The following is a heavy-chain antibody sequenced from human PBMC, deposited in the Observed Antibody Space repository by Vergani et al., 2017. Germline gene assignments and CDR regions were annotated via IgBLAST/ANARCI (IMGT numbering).Heavy chain of an antibody. V-gene: IGHV1-8*01. CDR1: GYNFTSFD. CDR2: MNPKSGNT. J-gene: IGHJ6*04. D-gene: IGHD2-8*02. CDR3: ARDFTGYCQN. Sequence: QEQLVQSGAEVRKPGASVKVSCKASGYNFTSFDINWVRLATGQGLEWMGWMNPKSGNTAYAAKFQGRITMTRDTSISTAYIELSRLRSDDTAVYYCARDFTGYCQNWGKGTTVTVSS.